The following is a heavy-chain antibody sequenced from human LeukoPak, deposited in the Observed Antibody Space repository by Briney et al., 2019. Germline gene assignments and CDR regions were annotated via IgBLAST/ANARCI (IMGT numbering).Heavy chain of an antibody. CDR3: ARDLSLIALTD. CDR2: ITGSGGST. Sequence: GGSLRLSCAASGFTFSTHGMNWVRQGPGKGLEWVSGITGSGGSTFYADSVKGRFTISRDNSKDTVYLQMNSLRAEDTAVYYCARDLSLIALTDWGKGTMVTVSS. J-gene: IGHJ4*02. CDR1: GFTFSTHG. D-gene: IGHD3-22*01. V-gene: IGHV3-23*01.